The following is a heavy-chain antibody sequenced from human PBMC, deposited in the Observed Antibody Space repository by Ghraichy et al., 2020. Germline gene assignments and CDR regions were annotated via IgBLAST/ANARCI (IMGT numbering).Heavy chain of an antibody. J-gene: IGHJ3*02. V-gene: IGHV3-21*06. CDR1: GFIFNTYS. Sequence: GGSLRLSCAASGFIFNTYSINWVRQAPGKGLEWVSSISSSSSYIYYADSVKGRFTISRDNAKNSLYLQMNSLRAEDTAVYYCARAVTLIQGVQFYNAFDIWGQGTMVTVSS. CDR2: ISSSSSYI. CDR3: ARAVTLIQGVQFYNAFDI. D-gene: IGHD3-10*01.